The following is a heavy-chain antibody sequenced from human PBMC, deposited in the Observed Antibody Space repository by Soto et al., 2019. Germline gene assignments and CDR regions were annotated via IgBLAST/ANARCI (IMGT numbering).Heavy chain of an antibody. D-gene: IGHD1-7*01. CDR1: GYTFTGYY. Sequence: VDSVKVSCKASGYTFTGYYTHWVRQAPGQGLEWMGWINPSSGGTNYAQKFQGRVTMTRDTSISTAYMELSRLRSDDTAVYYCARGQNWNYWFDPWGQGTLVTVSS. V-gene: IGHV1-2*02. CDR2: INPSSGGT. CDR3: ARGQNWNYWFDP. J-gene: IGHJ5*02.